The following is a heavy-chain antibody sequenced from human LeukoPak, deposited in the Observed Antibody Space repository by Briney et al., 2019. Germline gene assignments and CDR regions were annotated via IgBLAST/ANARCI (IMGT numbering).Heavy chain of an antibody. J-gene: IGHJ4*02. D-gene: IGHD2/OR15-2a*01. Sequence: GGSLRLSCAASGFTFSNYAMHWVRQAPGKGLAWVAAISDDGSSKFYSDSVKGRFAISRDNPKNTLYLQMNSLRVEHTAVYYCYLGHYFGFCDYWGQGTLVSVSS. CDR2: ISDDGSSK. V-gene: IGHV3-30*09. CDR3: YLGHYFGFCDY. CDR1: GFTFSNYA.